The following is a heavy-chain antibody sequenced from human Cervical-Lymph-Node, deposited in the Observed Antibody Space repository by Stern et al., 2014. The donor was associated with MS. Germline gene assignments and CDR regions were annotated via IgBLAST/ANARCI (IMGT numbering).Heavy chain of an antibody. CDR1: GGNFINYA. CDR2: IIPIFNTA. D-gene: IGHD2-2*01. Sequence: QVQLVQSGAEVKKSGSSVKVSCKASGGNFINYALNWVRQAPGQGLEWMGRIIPIFNTAAYAQNFQGRVTITTDKSTSTAYMELRILRSEDTAVYFCASWSDVLAPALMDVWGQGTTVIVSS. V-gene: IGHV1-69*05. CDR3: ASWSDVLAPALMDV. J-gene: IGHJ6*02.